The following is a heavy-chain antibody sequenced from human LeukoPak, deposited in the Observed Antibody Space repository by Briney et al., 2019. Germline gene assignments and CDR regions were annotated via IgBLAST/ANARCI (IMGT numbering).Heavy chain of an antibody. CDR2: ISNSGDST. Sequence: GGSLRLSCSASGFIFSTYAMSWVRQAPGEGLEWVSGISNSGDSTYYADSVKGRFTISRDYTRKTVDLQMNSLRADDTAVCYCAKERCSAGSCSSTPDYWGQGTPVTVSS. J-gene: IGHJ4*02. CDR1: GFIFSTYA. D-gene: IGHD2-15*01. V-gene: IGHV3-23*01. CDR3: AKERCSAGSCSSTPDY.